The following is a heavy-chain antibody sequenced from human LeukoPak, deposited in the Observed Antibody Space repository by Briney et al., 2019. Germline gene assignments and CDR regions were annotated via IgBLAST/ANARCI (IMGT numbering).Heavy chain of an antibody. Sequence: SETLSLTCAVYGGSFSGYYWSWIRQPPGKGLEWIGTISYSGSTYYNPSLKSRVTISVDTSKNQFSLKLSSVTAADTAVYYCARSRGRSYGSWGQGTLVTVSS. CDR3: ARSRGRSYGS. V-gene: IGHV4-34*01. CDR2: ISYSGST. D-gene: IGHD5-18*01. J-gene: IGHJ4*02. CDR1: GGSFSGYY.